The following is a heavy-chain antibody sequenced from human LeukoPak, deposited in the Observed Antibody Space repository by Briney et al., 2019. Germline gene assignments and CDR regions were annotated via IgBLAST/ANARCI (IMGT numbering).Heavy chain of an antibody. CDR3: GRNLGSGSDH. CDR1: GDSISGPY. CDR2: THYTGKT. D-gene: IGHD3-10*01. J-gene: IGHJ4*02. Sequence: PSETLSLTCNVSGDSISGPYWNWIRQSPGRGLEWIGYTHYTGKTNYNPSLKSRLTMSVDTSNNQVYLRLSSVTAADTAVYYCGRNLGSGSDHWGQGTLVTVSS. V-gene: IGHV4-59*11.